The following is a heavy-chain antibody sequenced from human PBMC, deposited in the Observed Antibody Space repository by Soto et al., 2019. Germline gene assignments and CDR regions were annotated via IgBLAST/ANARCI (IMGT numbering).Heavy chain of an antibody. V-gene: IGHV3-48*02. D-gene: IGHD6-6*01. CDR1: GFTFSSYS. CDR3: ARDRIAARAGGYYGIDV. Sequence: EVQLVESGGGLVQPGGSLRLSCAASGFTFSSYSMNWVRQAPGKGLEWVSYISSSSTIYYADSVKGRFTISRDNAKNSLDLQMNSLRDEDTAVDYCARDRIAARAGGYYGIDVWGQGTTVTVSS. J-gene: IGHJ6*02. CDR2: ISSSSTI.